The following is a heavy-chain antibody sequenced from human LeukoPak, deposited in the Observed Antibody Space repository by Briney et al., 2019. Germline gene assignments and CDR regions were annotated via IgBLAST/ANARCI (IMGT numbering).Heavy chain of an antibody. Sequence: GASVKVSCKASGYAFTGYYMHWVRQAPGQGLEWMGWINPNSGGTNYAQKFQGRVTMTRDTSISTAYMELSRLRSDDTAVYYCARLRKYSSGGGGAFDIWGQGTMVTVSS. V-gene: IGHV1-2*02. CDR2: INPNSGGT. J-gene: IGHJ3*02. CDR1: GYAFTGYY. CDR3: ARLRKYSSGGGGAFDI. D-gene: IGHD6-19*01.